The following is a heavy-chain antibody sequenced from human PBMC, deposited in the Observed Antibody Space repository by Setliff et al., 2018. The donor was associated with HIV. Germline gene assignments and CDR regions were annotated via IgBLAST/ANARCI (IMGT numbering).Heavy chain of an antibody. CDR3: ARGLMGYSRSWFTLRDY. CDR1: GFTLTSYA. J-gene: IGHJ4*02. CDR2: ISFDGSNK. Sequence: PGGSLRLSCAVSGFTLTSYAMHWVRQAPGKGLEWVAVISFDGSNKYYADSVKGRFTISRDISKNKVFLQMSSLRSEDTAVYYCARGLMGYSRSWFTLRDYWGQGTLVTVSS. D-gene: IGHD6-13*01. V-gene: IGHV3-30*04.